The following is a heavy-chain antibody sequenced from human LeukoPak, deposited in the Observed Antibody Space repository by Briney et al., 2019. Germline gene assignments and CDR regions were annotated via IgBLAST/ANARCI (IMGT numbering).Heavy chain of an antibody. CDR1: GFTVSSNY. V-gene: IGHV3-21*01. J-gene: IGHJ4*02. CDR2: ISGSNSYI. Sequence: GGSLRLSCAASGFTVSSNYMSWIRQAPGKGLEWVSSISGSNSYIFYADSVKGRFTVSRDNAKDSLYLQMNSLRAEDTAVYYCARALTTLTYEGYWGQGTLVTVSS. D-gene: IGHD1-1*01. CDR3: ARALTTLTYEGY.